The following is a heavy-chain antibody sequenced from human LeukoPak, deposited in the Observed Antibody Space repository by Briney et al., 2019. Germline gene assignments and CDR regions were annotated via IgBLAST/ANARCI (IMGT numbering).Heavy chain of an antibody. D-gene: IGHD6-13*01. CDR3: AGAAAGGGSSWYIY. V-gene: IGHV1-18*01. CDR2: ISAYNGNT. J-gene: IGHJ4*02. Sequence: ASVKVSCKASGYTFTNYGISWVRQAPGQGLEWMGWISAYNGNTNYAQKLQGRVTMTTDTSTSTAYMELRSLRSDDTAVYYCAGAAAGGGSSWYIYWGQGTLVTVSS. CDR1: GYTFTNYG.